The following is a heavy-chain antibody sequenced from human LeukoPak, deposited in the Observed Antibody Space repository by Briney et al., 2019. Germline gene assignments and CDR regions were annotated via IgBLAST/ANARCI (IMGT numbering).Heavy chain of an antibody. CDR2: IYSGGSK. D-gene: IGHD3-22*01. CDR1: GFIFSSYS. V-gene: IGHV3-66*01. CDR3: ARGTSTAYFQLYFAS. J-gene: IGHJ4*02. Sequence: PGGSLRLSCAASGFIFSSYSMNWVPEAPGKRLEWVSVIYSGGSKYYADSVKGRFTISRDDPKNTLYLQMNSLRAEDTAVYYCARGTSTAYFQLYFASWGQGTLVTVSS.